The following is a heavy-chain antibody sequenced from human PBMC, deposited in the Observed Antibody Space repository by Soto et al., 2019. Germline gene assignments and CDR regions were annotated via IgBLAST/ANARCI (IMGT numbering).Heavy chain of an antibody. CDR1: GYTFTSYG. J-gene: IGHJ4*02. Sequence: ASVKVSCKASGYTFTSYGISWVRQAPGQGLEWMGWISAYNGNTNYAQKLQGRVTMTTDTSTSTAYMELRSLRAEDTAVYYCARVYCSGSSCYHLDYWGQGTLVTV. CDR3: ARVYCSGSSCYHLDY. V-gene: IGHV1-18*01. CDR2: ISAYNGNT. D-gene: IGHD2-15*01.